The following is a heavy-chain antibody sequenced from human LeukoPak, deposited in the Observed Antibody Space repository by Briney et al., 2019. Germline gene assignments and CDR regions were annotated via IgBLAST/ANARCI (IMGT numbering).Heavy chain of an antibody. D-gene: IGHD3-22*01. Sequence: SETLSLTCAVYGGSFSGYYWSWIRQPPGKGLEWIGEINHSGSTNYNPSLKSRVTISVDTSKNQFSLKLSSVTATDTAVYYCARGRSYYYDSSGYSDYWGQGTLVTVSS. CDR3: ARGRSYYYDSSGYSDY. CDR2: INHSGST. CDR1: GGSFSGYY. J-gene: IGHJ4*02. V-gene: IGHV4-34*01.